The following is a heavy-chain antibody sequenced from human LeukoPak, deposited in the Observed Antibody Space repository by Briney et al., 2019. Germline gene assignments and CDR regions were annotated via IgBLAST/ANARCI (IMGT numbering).Heavy chain of an antibody. CDR2: IIPIFGTA. V-gene: IGHV1-69*05. J-gene: IGHJ5*02. CDR3: ARDGGGLRGVYNWFDP. Sequence: GASVKVSCKASGGTFSSYAISWVRQAPGQGLEWMGGIIPIFGTANYAQKFQGRVTITTDESTSTAYMELSSLRSEDTAVYYCARDGGGLRGVYNWFDPWGQGTLVTVSS. CDR1: GGTFSSYA. D-gene: IGHD3/OR15-3a*01.